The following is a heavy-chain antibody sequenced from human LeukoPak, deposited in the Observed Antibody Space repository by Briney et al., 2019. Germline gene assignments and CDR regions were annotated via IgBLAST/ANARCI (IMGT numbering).Heavy chain of an antibody. Sequence: SQTLSLTCTVSGGSISSGDYYWSWIRQPSGKGLECIGYIYYSGSTYYNPSLKSRVTISVDTSKNQFSLKLSSVTAADTAVYYCARVDSSGYLFDYWGQGTLVTVSS. CDR3: ARVDSSGYLFDY. V-gene: IGHV4-30-4*01. J-gene: IGHJ4*02. CDR1: GGSISSGDYY. D-gene: IGHD3-22*01. CDR2: IYYSGST.